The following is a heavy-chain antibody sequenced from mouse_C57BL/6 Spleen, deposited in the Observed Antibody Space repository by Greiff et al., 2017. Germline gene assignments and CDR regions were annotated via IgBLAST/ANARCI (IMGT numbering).Heavy chain of an antibody. Sequence: QVQLQQPGAELVKPGASVKMSCKASGYTFTSYWITWVKQRPGQGLEWIGDIYPGSGSTNYNEKFKSKATLTVDTSSSTAYMQLSSLTSEDSAVYYCARRNYDYDSAWFAYWGQGTLVTVSA. J-gene: IGHJ3*01. CDR1: GYTFTSYW. V-gene: IGHV1-55*01. D-gene: IGHD2-4*01. CDR3: ARRNYDYDSAWFAY. CDR2: IYPGSGST.